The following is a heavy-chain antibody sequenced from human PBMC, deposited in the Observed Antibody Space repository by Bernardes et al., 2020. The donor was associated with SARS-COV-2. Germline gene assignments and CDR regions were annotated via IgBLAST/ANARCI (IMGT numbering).Heavy chain of an antibody. J-gene: IGHJ5*02. CDR2: INPYKGNT. D-gene: IGHD3-10*01. CDR1: GYIFSAFG. V-gene: IGHV1-18*01. Sequence: ASVKVSCKTSGYIFSAFGISWVRQAPGQGLEWMGWINPYKGNTDYPQKFQGRVTLTTDTSTSTAYMELRSLSSDDTAVYFCARDRKVRGITNNWFDPWGQGTLVTVTT. CDR3: ARDRKVRGITNNWFDP.